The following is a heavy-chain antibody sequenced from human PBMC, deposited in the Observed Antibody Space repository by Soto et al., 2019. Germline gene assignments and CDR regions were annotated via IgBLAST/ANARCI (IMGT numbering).Heavy chain of an antibody. V-gene: IGHV1-2*04. CDR3: ARHPSVGAGHDAFDI. J-gene: IGHJ3*02. D-gene: IGHD1-26*01. CDR1: GYTFTGYY. Sequence: ASVKVSCKASGYTFTGYYMHWVRQAPGQGLEWMGWINPNSGGTNYAQKFQGWVTMTRDTSISTAYMELSRLRSDDTAVYYCARHPSVGAGHDAFDIWGQGTMVTVSS. CDR2: INPNSGGT.